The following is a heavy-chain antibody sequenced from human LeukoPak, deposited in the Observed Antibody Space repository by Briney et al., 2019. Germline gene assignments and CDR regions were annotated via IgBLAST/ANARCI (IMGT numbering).Heavy chain of an antibody. V-gene: IGHV4-39*07. D-gene: IGHD6-19*01. J-gene: IGHJ4*02. CDR1: GGSISSSSYY. CDR3: ARVAAVAGTWVYFDY. Sequence: PSETLSLTCTVSGGSISSSSYYWGWIRQPPGKGLEWIGSIYYSGSTYYNPSLKSRVTISVDTSKNQFSLKLSSVTAADTAVYYCARVAAVAGTWVYFDYWGQGTLVTVSS. CDR2: IYYSGST.